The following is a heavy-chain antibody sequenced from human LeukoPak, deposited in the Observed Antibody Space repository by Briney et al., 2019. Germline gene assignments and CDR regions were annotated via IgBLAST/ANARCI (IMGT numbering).Heavy chain of an antibody. J-gene: IGHJ1*01. CDR1: GGSISSYY. CDR2: IYYSGST. CDR3: ARDGYGDYVGYFQH. Sequence: SETLSLTCTVSGGSISSYYWSWIRQPPGKGLEWIGYIYYSGSTNYNPSLKSRVTISVDRSKNQFSLKLSSVTAADTAVYYCARDGYGDYVGYFQHWGQGTLVTVSS. D-gene: IGHD4-17*01. V-gene: IGHV4-59*12.